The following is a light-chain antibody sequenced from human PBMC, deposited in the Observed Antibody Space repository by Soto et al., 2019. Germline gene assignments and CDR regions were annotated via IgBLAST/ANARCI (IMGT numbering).Light chain of an antibody. V-gene: IGLV1-51*01. CDR2: DDD. J-gene: IGLJ1*01. CDR1: RSNIGGNS. Sequence: QSVMTQPPSVSAAPGQRFTLSCSGSRSNIGGNSVSWYQQLPGKAPKLLIYDDDKRPSGIPDRFSGSKSGTSATLGITGFQTGDEADYYCGSWDSSLSAYVFGTGTKLTVL. CDR3: GSWDSSLSAYV.